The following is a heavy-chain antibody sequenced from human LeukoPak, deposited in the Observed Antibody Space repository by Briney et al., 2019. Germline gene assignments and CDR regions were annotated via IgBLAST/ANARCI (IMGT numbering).Heavy chain of an antibody. D-gene: IGHD3-22*01. CDR1: GFTFSTHW. J-gene: IGHJ4*02. CDR3: ARIYYDSSGYRLFDY. Sequence: EGSLRLSCAASGFTFSTHWMSWVRQAPGKGLEWVANINEDGSEKYYVDSVKGRFTISRDNAKNSLYLQMNSLRAEDTALYYCARIYYDSSGYRLFDYWGKGTLVTVSS. CDR2: INEDGSEK. V-gene: IGHV3-7*02.